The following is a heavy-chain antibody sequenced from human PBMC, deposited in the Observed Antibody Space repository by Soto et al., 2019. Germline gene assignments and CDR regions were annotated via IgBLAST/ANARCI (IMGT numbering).Heavy chain of an antibody. CDR2: FFTTGST. D-gene: IGHD3-10*01. CDR3: ARGAYGSGSSPNWFDP. V-gene: IGHV4-4*07. J-gene: IGHJ5*02. CDR1: SASISSYY. Sequence: SESLSITFTVSSASISSYYWGGIRQPAGKGLEWIGRFFTTGSTNYNPSLKSRVTMSVDTSKNQYSLKLNSVTAADTAVYYCARGAYGSGSSPNWFDPWGQGTLVTVSS.